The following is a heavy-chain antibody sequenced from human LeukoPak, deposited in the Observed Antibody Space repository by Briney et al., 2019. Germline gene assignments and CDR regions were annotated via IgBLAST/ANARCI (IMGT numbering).Heavy chain of an antibody. V-gene: IGHV3-30*18. CDR3: AKDSGYYDSSGYPLDY. Sequence: GGSLRLSCAASGFTFSSYGMHWVRQAPGKGLEWVAVISYDGSNKYYADSVKGRFTISRDNSKNTLYLQMNSPRAEDTAVYYCAKDSGYYDSSGYPLDYWGQGTLVTVSS. J-gene: IGHJ4*02. D-gene: IGHD3-22*01. CDR1: GFTFSSYG. CDR2: ISYDGSNK.